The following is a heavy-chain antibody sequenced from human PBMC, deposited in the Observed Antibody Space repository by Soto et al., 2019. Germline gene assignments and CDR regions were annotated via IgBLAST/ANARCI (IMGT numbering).Heavy chain of an antibody. V-gene: IGHV3-7*01. Sequence: LRLSCAASGFTFSDSWMDWARQVPGKGPEWVANINQDGSGKNYVDSVKGRLTISRDNAKNSLCLQMNSLRAEDTAVYYCASLGRHGWGQGTTVT. CDR2: INQDGSGK. CDR3: ASLGRHG. D-gene: IGHD3-16*01. CDR1: GFTFSDSW. J-gene: IGHJ6*02.